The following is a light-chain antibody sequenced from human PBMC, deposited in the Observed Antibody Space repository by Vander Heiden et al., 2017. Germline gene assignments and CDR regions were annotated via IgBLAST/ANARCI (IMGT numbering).Light chain of an antibody. CDR2: GNS. Sequence: QSVLTQPPSVSGAPGQRVTISCTGSSSNIGAGYDVHWYQQLPATAPNLLFFGNSNRPSGVPDRFSVSKSGTSASLAITGLQAEDEADDYCQSYDNSLSAQVVFGGGTKLTVL. V-gene: IGLV1-40*01. CDR1: SSNIGAGYD. J-gene: IGLJ2*01. CDR3: QSYDNSLSAQVV.